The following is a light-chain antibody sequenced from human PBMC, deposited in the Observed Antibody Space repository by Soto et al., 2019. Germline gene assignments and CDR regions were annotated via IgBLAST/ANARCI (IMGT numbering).Light chain of an antibody. V-gene: IGKV3-11*01. CDR2: DAT. CDR3: QHRSTWPLT. J-gene: IGKJ4*01. Sequence: EIVLTQSPATLSLSPGERATLSCRASQSVSSYLAWYQQKLGQAPRRLIYDATNRATGIPARFSGSGSGTEFTLTISSLEPEDFAVYYCQHRSTWPLTFGGGTKVEIK. CDR1: QSVSSY.